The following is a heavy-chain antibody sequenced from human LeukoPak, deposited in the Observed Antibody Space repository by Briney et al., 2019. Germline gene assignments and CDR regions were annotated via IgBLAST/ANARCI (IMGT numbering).Heavy chain of an antibody. Sequence: SETLSLTCTVSGVSISSSSYYWGWIRQPPGKGLGWIGSIYYSGSTYYNPSLKSRVTISVDTSKNQFSLKLTSVTAADTAVYYCARAGGVKTAALDLDYWGQGTLVTVSS. J-gene: IGHJ4*02. CDR2: IYYSGST. CDR3: ARAGGVKTAALDLDY. V-gene: IGHV4-39*07. CDR1: GVSISSSSYY. D-gene: IGHD6-25*01.